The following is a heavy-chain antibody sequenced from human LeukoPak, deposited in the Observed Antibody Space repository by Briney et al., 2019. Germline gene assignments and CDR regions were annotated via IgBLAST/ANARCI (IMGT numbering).Heavy chain of an antibody. J-gene: IGHJ4*02. CDR3: ARDLDYYDFGY. V-gene: IGHV3-53*01. CDR1: GFTVSSNY. CDR2: IYSGGST. Sequence: GGSLRLSCAASGFTVSSNYMSWVRQAPGKGLEWVSVIYSGGSTYYADSVKGRFTISRDNSKNTLYLQMNSLRAEDTAVYYCARDLDYYDFGYWGQGTLVTVSS. D-gene: IGHD3-10*01.